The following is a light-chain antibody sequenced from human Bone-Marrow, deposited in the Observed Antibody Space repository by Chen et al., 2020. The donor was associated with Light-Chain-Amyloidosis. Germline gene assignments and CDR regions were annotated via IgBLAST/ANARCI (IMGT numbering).Light chain of an antibody. CDR1: SSDVGGYNY. V-gene: IGLV2-14*03. J-gene: IGLJ2*01. CDR2: DVT. CDR3: RSFTRNKALV. Sequence: QSALTQPASVSGSPRQSITISCTGTSSDVGGYNYVSWYQQHPGKAPKLIIYDVTYRPSGVSNRFSGSKSGNTASLTISGLQAEDEADYYCRSFTRNKALVFGGGTKLTVL.